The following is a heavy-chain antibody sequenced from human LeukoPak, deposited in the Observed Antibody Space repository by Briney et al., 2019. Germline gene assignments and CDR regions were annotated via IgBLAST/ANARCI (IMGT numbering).Heavy chain of an antibody. J-gene: IGHJ4*02. D-gene: IGHD1-26*01. CDR1: GGSISTYY. V-gene: IGHV4-59*01. CDR2: IHYSGST. Sequence: SETLSLTCSVSGGSISTYYWSWIRQPPGKGLEWIGYIHYSGSTNYSPSLKSRVTISVDTSKNQFSLKLSSVTAADTAVYYCARTGIVGATPDYWGQGALVTVSS. CDR3: ARTGIVGATPDY.